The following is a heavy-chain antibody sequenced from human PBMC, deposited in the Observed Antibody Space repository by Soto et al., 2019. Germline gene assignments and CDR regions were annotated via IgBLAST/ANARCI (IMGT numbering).Heavy chain of an antibody. D-gene: IGHD6-6*01. V-gene: IGHV3-11*01. CDR3: ARMGPRAARPSY. CDR2: VSSSGTTI. J-gene: IGHJ4*02. Sequence: QVQLVESGGGLVKPGGSLRLSCAASGFTFSDYDMSWIRQAPGKGLEWVSFVSSSGTTIYYADSVKGRFTISRDNAKNSLYLQMNSLGAEDTAVYYCARMGPRAARPSYWGQGTLVTVSS. CDR1: GFTFSDYD.